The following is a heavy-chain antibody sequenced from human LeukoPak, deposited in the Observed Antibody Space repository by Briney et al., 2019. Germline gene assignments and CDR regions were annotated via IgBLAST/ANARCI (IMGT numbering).Heavy chain of an antibody. CDR3: VRNLAVAGTCFDS. Sequence: GGSLRLSCAASGFTFSSYGMHWVRQAPGTGLEWVANIKRDGSDRNYVTSVRGRFTISRDNAESSLFLQMNSLRAEDTAVYYCVRNLAVAGTCFDSWGQGTLVTVSS. CDR2: IKRDGSDR. V-gene: IGHV3-7*03. D-gene: IGHD6-19*01. J-gene: IGHJ4*02. CDR1: GFTFSSYG.